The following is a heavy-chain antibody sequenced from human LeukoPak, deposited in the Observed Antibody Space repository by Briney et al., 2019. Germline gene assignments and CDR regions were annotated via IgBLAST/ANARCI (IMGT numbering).Heavy chain of an antibody. Sequence: ASVKVSCKASGYTFTSYGISWVRQAPGQGLEWMGRISAYNGNTNYAQKFQGRVIMTTDTSTSTAYMEVRSLRSDDTAVYYCARDDDYNPLVHWGQGTLVTVSS. CDR2: ISAYNGNT. J-gene: IGHJ4*02. V-gene: IGHV1-18*01. CDR3: ARDDDYNPLVH. CDR1: GYTFTSYG. D-gene: IGHD4/OR15-4a*01.